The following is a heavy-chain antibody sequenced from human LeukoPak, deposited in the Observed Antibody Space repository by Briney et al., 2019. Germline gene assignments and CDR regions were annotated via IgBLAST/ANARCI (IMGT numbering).Heavy chain of an antibody. Sequence: PSETLSLTCAVYGGSFSGYYWSWIRQPPGKGLEWIGEINHSGSTNYNPSLKSRVTISVDTSKNQFSLKLSSVTAADTAVYYCACPNCYGSGSYYDYWGQGTLVTVSS. CDR2: INHSGST. J-gene: IGHJ4*02. V-gene: IGHV4-34*01. CDR3: ACPNCYGSGSYYDY. D-gene: IGHD3-10*01. CDR1: GGSFSGYY.